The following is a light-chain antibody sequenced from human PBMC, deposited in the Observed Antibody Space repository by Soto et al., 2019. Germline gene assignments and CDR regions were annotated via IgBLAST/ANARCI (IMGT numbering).Light chain of an antibody. V-gene: IGKV4-1*01. CDR2: WAS. J-gene: IGKJ2*01. Sequence: DIVMTQSPDSLAVSLGERATINYKSSQSVLYSSNNKNYLAWYQQKPGQPPKLLIYWASTRESGVPDRFSGSGSGTDFTLTISSLQAEDVAVYYCQQYYSEYTFGQGTKLEIK. CDR3: QQYYSEYT. CDR1: QSVLYSSNNKNY.